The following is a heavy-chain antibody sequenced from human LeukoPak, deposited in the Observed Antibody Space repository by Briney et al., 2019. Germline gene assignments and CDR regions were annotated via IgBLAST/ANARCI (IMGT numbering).Heavy chain of an antibody. D-gene: IGHD2/OR15-2a*01. CDR3: VSFYETY. V-gene: IGHV3-74*01. J-gene: IGHJ4*02. Sequence: GGSLRLSCAASGNYRMHWVRQAPGKGLVWVSHINSDGSWTSYADSVKGRFTISKDNAKNTVCLQMNSLRAEDTAVYYCVSFYETYWGRGTLVTVSS. CDR1: GNYR. CDR2: INSDGSWT.